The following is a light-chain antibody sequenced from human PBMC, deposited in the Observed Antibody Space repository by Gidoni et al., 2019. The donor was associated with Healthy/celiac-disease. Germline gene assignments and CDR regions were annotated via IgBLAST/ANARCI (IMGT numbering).Light chain of an antibody. Sequence: QSALTQPASVSGSPGPSITISCTGTSSDVGGYNYVSWYQQHPGKAPKLMIYEVSNRPSGVSNRFSGSKSGNTASLTISGLQAEDEADYYCSSYTSSILYVFGTGTKVTVL. CDR3: SSYTSSILYV. J-gene: IGLJ1*01. CDR2: EVS. V-gene: IGLV2-14*01. CDR1: SSDVGGYNY.